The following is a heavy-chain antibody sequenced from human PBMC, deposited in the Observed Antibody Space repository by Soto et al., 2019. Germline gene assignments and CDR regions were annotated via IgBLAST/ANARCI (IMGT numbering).Heavy chain of an antibody. J-gene: IGHJ4*02. CDR1: GGTFSSYA. D-gene: IGHD3-22*01. Sequence: QVQLVQSGAEVKKPGSSVKVSCKASGGTFSSYAISWVRQAPGQGLEWMGGIIPIFGTANYAKKFQGRVTITADESTSTAYMELSSLRSEDTAVYYCARDRGYYYDSSGELLDYWGQGTLVTVSS. CDR2: IIPIFGTA. V-gene: IGHV1-69*01. CDR3: ARDRGYYYDSSGELLDY.